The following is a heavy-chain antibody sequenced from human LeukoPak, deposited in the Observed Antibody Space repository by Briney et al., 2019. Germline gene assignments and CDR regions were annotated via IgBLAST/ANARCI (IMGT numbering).Heavy chain of an antibody. Sequence: SETLSLTCTVSDYSISNTYYWGWIRQPPGKGLEWIGNIHHSGSAYYNPSLKSRVSISIDTSKNQFSLKLTSLNAADTAVYYCARDNSLSSFDYWGQGTLVTVSS. CDR1: DYSISNTYY. D-gene: IGHD5-18*01. CDR2: IHHSGSA. CDR3: ARDNSLSSFDY. V-gene: IGHV4-38-2*02. J-gene: IGHJ4*02.